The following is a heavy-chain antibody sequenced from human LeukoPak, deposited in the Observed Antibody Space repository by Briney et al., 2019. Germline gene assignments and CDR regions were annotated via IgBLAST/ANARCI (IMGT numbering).Heavy chain of an antibody. V-gene: IGHV3-30*14. CDR2: ISVDGENI. CDR3: VRDHLPVSWNWYFDL. D-gene: IGHD6-13*01. Sequence: GMSLRLSCAASGFIFTNYAVHWVRQAPGERPERVAVISVDGENIFYTESVKGRFTISRDDSKNTAYLQMNSLRADDTALYYCVRDHLPVSWNWYFDLWGRGTLVTVSS. CDR1: GFIFTNYA. J-gene: IGHJ2*01.